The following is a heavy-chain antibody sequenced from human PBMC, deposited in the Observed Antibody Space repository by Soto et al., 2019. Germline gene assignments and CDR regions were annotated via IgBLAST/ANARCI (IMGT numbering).Heavy chain of an antibody. Sequence: EVQLVESGGGLVQPGGSLKLSCVASGFTFSDSAMHWVRQAPGKGLEWVGRIRSKANSYATVYAASVKGRFTISRDDSKNTAYLQMNSLRAEDTAVYYCAKFGQLVYWGQGTLVTVSS. CDR1: GFTFSDSA. V-gene: IGHV3-73*02. D-gene: IGHD6-6*01. CDR2: IRSKANSYAT. CDR3: AKFGQLVY. J-gene: IGHJ4*02.